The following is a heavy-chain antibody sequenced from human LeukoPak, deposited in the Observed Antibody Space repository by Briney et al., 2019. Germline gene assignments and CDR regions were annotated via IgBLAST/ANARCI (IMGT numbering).Heavy chain of an antibody. CDR2: ISTNGDGT. CDR3: ARYSGSCYNS. V-gene: IGHV3-64*01. CDR1: GFTFSTYA. J-gene: IGHJ4*02. Sequence: GSLRLSCAASGFTFSTYAMHWVRQGPGKGLEYVSAISTNGDGTYYASSVTGRFTISRDNSKNTLYLQMGSLRAEDTAVYYCARYSGSCYNSWGQGTLDTVSS. D-gene: IGHD2-15*01.